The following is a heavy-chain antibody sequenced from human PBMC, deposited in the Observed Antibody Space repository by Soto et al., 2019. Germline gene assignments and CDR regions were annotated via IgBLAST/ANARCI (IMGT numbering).Heavy chain of an antibody. CDR2: IYYSGST. Sequence: PSETLSLTCTVSGGSISSSSYYCGRIRKPPGKGLEWIGSIYYSGSTYYNPSLKSRVTISVDTSKNQFSLKLSSVTAADTAVYYCARQGTTYYDILTGYYGYYGMDVWGQGTTVT. V-gene: IGHV4-39*01. CDR3: ARQGTTYYDILTGYYGYYGMDV. CDR1: GGSISSSSYY. D-gene: IGHD3-9*01. J-gene: IGHJ6*02.